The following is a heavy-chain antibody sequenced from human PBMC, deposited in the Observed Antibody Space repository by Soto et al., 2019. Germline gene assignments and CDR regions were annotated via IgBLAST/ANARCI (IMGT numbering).Heavy chain of an antibody. Sequence: QVQLVESGGGVVQPGRSLRLSCAASGFTFRSYAMHWVRQAPGKGLEWVAVISYDGSNKYYADSVKGRFTISRDNSKNTLYLQMNSLRAEDTAVYYCARDRDGGNDAFDIWGQGTMVTVSS. CDR2: ISYDGSNK. CDR3: ARDRDGGNDAFDI. J-gene: IGHJ3*02. D-gene: IGHD2-15*01. V-gene: IGHV3-30-3*01. CDR1: GFTFRSYA.